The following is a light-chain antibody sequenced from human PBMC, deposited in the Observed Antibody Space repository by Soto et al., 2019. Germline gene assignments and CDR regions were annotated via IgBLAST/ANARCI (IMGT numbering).Light chain of an antibody. J-gene: IGLJ3*02. CDR1: SGHSSYI. V-gene: IGLV4-60*02. Sequence: QSVLTQSSSASASLGSSVKLTCTLSSGHSSYIIAWHQQQPGKAPRYLMKLEGSGSYNKGSGVPDRFSVSSSGADCYLTISNLQFEDEADYYCETWDSNTHTVFGGGTKLTVL. CDR3: ETWDSNTHTV. CDR2: LEGSGSY.